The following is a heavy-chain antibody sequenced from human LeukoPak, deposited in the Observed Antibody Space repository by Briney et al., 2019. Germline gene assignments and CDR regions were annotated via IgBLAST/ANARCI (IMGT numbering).Heavy chain of an antibody. CDR3: ARAPITSPFYFDY. Sequence: GGSLRLSCTAPGFAFDEHGMSWVRQVPGKGLEWVSGINWSGGSTGYADPFRGRFTISRDNAKDSLYLQMDSLRAEDTALYYCARAPITSPFYFDYWGQGTLVTVSS. CDR1: GFAFDEHG. CDR2: INWSGGST. J-gene: IGHJ4*02. V-gene: IGHV3-20*04. D-gene: IGHD2-2*01.